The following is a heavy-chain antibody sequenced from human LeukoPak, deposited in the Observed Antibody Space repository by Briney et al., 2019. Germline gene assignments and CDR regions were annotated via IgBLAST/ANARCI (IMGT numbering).Heavy chain of an antibody. V-gene: IGHV4-59*01. J-gene: IGHJ6*03. CDR2: IYYSGST. CDR3: ARVGGGNSGFRYYYYYMDV. D-gene: IGHD4-23*01. Sequence: PGGSLRLSCAASGFTFSSYAMTWVRQPPGKGLEWIGYIYYSGSTNYNPSLKSRVTISVDTSKNQFSLKLSSVTAADTAVYYCARVGGGNSGFRYYYYYMDVWGKGTTVTVSS. CDR1: GFTFSSYA.